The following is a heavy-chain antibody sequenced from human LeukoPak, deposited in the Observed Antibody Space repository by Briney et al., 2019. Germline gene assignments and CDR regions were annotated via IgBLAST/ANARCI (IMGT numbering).Heavy chain of an antibody. CDR3: AKDGYDSSGYYIHDAFDI. D-gene: IGHD3-22*01. V-gene: IGHV3-21*04. Sequence: GGSLRLSCAASEFTFSSYSMNWVRQAPGKGLEWVSSISSSKSYIYYADSVKGRFTISRDNSKNTLYLQMNSLRAEDTAVYYCAKDGYDSSGYYIHDAFDIWGQGTMVTVSS. J-gene: IGHJ3*02. CDR2: ISSSKSYI. CDR1: EFTFSSYS.